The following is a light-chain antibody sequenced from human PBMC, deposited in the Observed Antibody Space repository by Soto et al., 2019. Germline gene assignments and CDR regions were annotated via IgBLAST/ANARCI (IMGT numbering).Light chain of an antibody. V-gene: IGLV1-40*01. CDR3: QSYDSTLGGVV. CDR1: SSNIGAGYD. Sequence: QSVLTQPPSVSGAPGQRVTISCTGSSSNIGAGYDVHWYQQLPGTAPKLLIYGNSNRPSGVPDRFSGSKSGTSASLAITGLQGGDGADYSCQSYDSTLGGVVFGGGTKLTVL. J-gene: IGLJ2*01. CDR2: GNS.